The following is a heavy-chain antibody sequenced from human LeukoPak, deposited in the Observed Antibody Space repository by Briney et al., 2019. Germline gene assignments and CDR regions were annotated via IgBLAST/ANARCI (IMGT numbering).Heavy chain of an antibody. J-gene: IGHJ1*01. Sequence: PGGSLRLSCAASGFTFDDHGMNWVRQAPGKGLEWVAFIRYDGSNKYYADSVKGRFTISRDNSKNTLYLQMNSLRAEDTAVYYCAKLSRSTLVTPSEYFQHWGQGTLVTVSS. CDR1: GFTFDDHG. D-gene: IGHD4-23*01. V-gene: IGHV3-30*02. CDR3: AKLSRSTLVTPSEYFQH. CDR2: IRYDGSNK.